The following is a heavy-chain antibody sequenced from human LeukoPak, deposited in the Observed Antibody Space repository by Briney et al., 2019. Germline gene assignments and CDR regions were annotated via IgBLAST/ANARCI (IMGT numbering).Heavy chain of an antibody. J-gene: IGHJ4*02. Sequence: GGSLRLSCAASGFTFSSYSMNWVRQAPGKGLEWVSSISSSSSHIYYADSVKGRFTISRDNAKNSLYLQMNSLRAEDTAVYFCVRMRGPERRHCFDYWSQGALLIVSS. D-gene: IGHD1-1*01. CDR3: VRMRGPERRHCFDY. V-gene: IGHV3-21*01. CDR2: ISSSSSHI. CDR1: GFTFSSYS.